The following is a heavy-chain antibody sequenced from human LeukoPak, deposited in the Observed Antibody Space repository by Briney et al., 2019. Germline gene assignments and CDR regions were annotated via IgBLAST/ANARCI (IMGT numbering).Heavy chain of an antibody. CDR1: GGSISSYY. Sequence: SETLSLTCTVSGGSISSYYWSWIRQPPGKGLEWIGYIYYSGSTNYNPSLKSRVTISVDTTKNQFSLKLSSVTAADTAVYYCARAPPYYYDSSGYFDYWGQGTLVTVSS. CDR2: IYYSGST. J-gene: IGHJ4*02. CDR3: ARAPPYYYDSSGYFDY. D-gene: IGHD3-22*01. V-gene: IGHV4-59*01.